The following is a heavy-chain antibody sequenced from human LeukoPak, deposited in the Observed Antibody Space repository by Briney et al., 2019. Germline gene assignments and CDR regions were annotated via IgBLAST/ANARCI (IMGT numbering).Heavy chain of an antibody. D-gene: IGHD3-16*01. J-gene: IGHJ4*02. CDR1: GFIFSNYA. V-gene: IGHV3-30*04. CDR3: ARYGGFLDY. Sequence: QPGRSLRLSCAATGFIFSNYAMHWVRQAPGKGLEWVAVISYDGRNQYYADSVKGRFTVSRDNSKSTLYLQMNSLRGEDTAVYNCARYGGFLDYWGQGTLVTVST. CDR2: ISYDGRNQ.